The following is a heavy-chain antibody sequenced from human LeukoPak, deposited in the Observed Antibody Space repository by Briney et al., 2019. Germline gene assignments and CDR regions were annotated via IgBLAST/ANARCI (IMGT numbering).Heavy chain of an antibody. Sequence: ASVKVSCKASGYTFTSYDINWVRQATGQGLEWMGWMNPNSGNTGYAQKFQGRVTMTRNTSISTAYMELSSLRSEDTAVYYCARAGVGVVVPAAAYYYYYYMDVWDKGTTVTVSS. J-gene: IGHJ6*03. CDR2: MNPNSGNT. V-gene: IGHV1-8*01. CDR1: GYTFTSYD. D-gene: IGHD2-2*01. CDR3: ARAGVGVVVPAAAYYYYYYMDV.